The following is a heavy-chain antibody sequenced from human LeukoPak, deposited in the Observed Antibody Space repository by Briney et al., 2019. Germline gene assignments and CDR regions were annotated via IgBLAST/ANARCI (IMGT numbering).Heavy chain of an antibody. CDR1: GGSISSGNYY. CDR3: AREFDL. CDR2: IYTSGST. J-gene: IGHJ2*01. V-gene: IGHV4-61*02. Sequence: PSQTLSLTCTVSGGSISSGNYYWNWIRQPAGKGLEWIGLIYTSGSTYYNPSLKSRLTISLDTSKNQFSLKLGPVTAADTAVYYCAREFDLWGRGTLVTVSS.